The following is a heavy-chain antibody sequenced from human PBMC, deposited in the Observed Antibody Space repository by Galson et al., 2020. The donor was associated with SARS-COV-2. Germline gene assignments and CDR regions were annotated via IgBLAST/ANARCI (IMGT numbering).Heavy chain of an antibody. Sequence: GGSLRLSCAASGFTFSSYAVSWVRQAPGKGPEWVSTIRDSGESTYYADSVKGRFTISRDNSKNLVYLQMNSLRAADTAVYYCAKAGWVGGLADTVDCGGQGGLFAVSS. D-gene: IGHD3-10*01. CDR3: AKAGWVGGLADTVDC. CDR2: IRDSGEST. CDR1: GFTFSSYA. V-gene: IGHV3-23*01. J-gene: IGHJ4*02.